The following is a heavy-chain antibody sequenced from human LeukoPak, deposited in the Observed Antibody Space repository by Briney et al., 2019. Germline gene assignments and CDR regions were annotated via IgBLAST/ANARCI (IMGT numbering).Heavy chain of an antibody. J-gene: IGHJ5*02. D-gene: IGHD1-26*01. Sequence: GESLKISCKGSGYSFTSYWIGWVRQMPGKGLEWMGIIYPGDSDTRYSPSFQGQVTISADKSISTAYLQWSSLKASDTATYYCARHNGGSYSHIWFDPWGQGTLVTVSS. CDR3: ARHNGGSYSHIWFDP. V-gene: IGHV5-51*01. CDR2: IYPGDSDT. CDR1: GYSFTSYW.